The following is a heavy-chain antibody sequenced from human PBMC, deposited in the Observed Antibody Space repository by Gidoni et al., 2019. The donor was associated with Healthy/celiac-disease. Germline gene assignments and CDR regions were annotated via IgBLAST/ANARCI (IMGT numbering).Heavy chain of an antibody. D-gene: IGHD1-26*01. J-gene: IGHJ4*02. CDR2: ISGSGGST. Sequence: EVQLLESGGGLVQPGGSLRLPCAASGFTFSSYAMRWVRQAPGKGLGWVSAISGSGGSTYYADSVKGRFTISRDNSKNTLYLQMNSLRAEDTAVYYCAKGSGSYDPHTYFDYWGQGTLVTVSS. V-gene: IGHV3-23*01. CDR3: AKGSGSYDPHTYFDY. CDR1: GFTFSSYA.